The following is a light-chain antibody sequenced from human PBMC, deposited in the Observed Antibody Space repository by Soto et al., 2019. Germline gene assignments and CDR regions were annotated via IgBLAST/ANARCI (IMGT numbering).Light chain of an antibody. V-gene: IGLV2-18*02. CDR2: EVS. CDR3: SSYTGSSTWV. J-gene: IGLJ1*01. CDR1: SSDVGGYNR. Sequence: QSALTQPPSVSGSPVQSVTISCAGTSSDVGGYNRVSWYQQPPGTAPKLVISEVSNRPSGVPDRFSGSKSANTASLTISGLQAEDEADYYCSSYTGSSTWVFGTGTKLTVL.